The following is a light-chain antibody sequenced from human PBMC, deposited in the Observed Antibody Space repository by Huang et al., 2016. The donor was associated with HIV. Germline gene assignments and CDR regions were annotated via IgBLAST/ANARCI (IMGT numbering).Light chain of an antibody. CDR3: QQYYHNPLT. CDR1: QSLFFSSTKRSY. CDR2: GAS. J-gene: IGKJ4*01. Sequence: DLVMTQSPDSLTMSLGERATINCRSSQSLFFSSTKRSYLAWYHKKPGQTTKLVISGASARESGVPDRFSGSGSETHFTLTINSLQAEDVAVYYCQQYYHNPLTFGGGTKVEI. V-gene: IGKV4-1*01.